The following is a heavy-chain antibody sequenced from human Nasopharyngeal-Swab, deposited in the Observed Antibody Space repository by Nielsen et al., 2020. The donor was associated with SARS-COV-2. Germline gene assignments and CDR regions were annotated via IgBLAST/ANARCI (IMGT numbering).Heavy chain of an antibody. CDR3: ARDGYSSSSVYYYYYYGMDV. V-gene: IGHV1-18*01. CDR2: ISAYNGNT. J-gene: IGHJ6*02. Sequence: WVRQAPGQGLEWMGWISAYNGNTNYAQKLQGGVTMTTDTSTSTAYMELRSLRSDDTAVYYCARDGYSSSSVYYYYYYGMDVWGQGTTVTVSS. D-gene: IGHD6-6*01.